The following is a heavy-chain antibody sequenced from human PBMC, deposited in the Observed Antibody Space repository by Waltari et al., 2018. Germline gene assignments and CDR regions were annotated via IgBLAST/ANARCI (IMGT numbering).Heavy chain of an antibody. J-gene: IGHJ3*02. CDR1: GGPFSSYT. Sequence: QVQLVQSGAEVKKPGSSVKVSCKASGGPFSSYTISWLRQPPGQGLEWMGRIIPILGIANYAQKFQGRVTITADKSTSTAYMELSSLRSEDTAVYYCASSSSPLRPSDAFDIWGQGTMVTVSS. CDR2: IIPILGIA. V-gene: IGHV1-69*02. CDR3: ASSSSPLRPSDAFDI.